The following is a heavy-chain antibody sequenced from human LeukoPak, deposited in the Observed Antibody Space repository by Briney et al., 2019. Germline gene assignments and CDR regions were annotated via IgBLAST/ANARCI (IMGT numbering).Heavy chain of an antibody. CDR3: ARYASDYDFCGLDY. CDR1: GGSFRGYY. CDR2: INHSGST. V-gene: IGHV4-34*01. Sequence: TSDTLSLTCAVYGGSFRGYYWSWTHHPTGRGLEGIGEINHSGSTNYNPSLKSRVTISVDTSKNQFSLKLSSVTAADTAVYYCARYASDYDFCGLDYWGQGTLVTVSS. D-gene: IGHD3-3*01. J-gene: IGHJ4*02.